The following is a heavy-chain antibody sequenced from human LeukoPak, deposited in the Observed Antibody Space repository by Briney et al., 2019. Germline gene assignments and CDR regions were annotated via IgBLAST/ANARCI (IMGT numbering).Heavy chain of an antibody. J-gene: IGHJ4*02. D-gene: IGHD2-2*01. Sequence: SETLSLTCAVYGGSFSGYYWSWIRQPPGKGLEWIGEINHSGSTNYKPSLKGRVTISVDTSKNQFPLKLSTVTAADTAVYFCARGRYCSSTSCWSDYWGQGTLVTVSS. CDR1: GGSFSGYY. V-gene: IGHV4-34*01. CDR3: ARGRYCSSTSCWSDY. CDR2: INHSGST.